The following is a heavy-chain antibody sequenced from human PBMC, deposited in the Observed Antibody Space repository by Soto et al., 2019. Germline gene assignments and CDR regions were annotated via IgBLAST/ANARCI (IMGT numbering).Heavy chain of an antibody. CDR3: ARHVVRGIMRLDP. D-gene: IGHD3-10*01. V-gene: IGHV4-61*08. Sequence: SETLSLTCTVSGGSVNSGDYYWSWIRQPPGKGLEWIGYIYYSGSTNYSPSLKSRVTMSVDTSKNQFSLNLSSVTAADTAIYYCARHVVRGIMRLDPWGQGSLVTVSS. CDR2: IYYSGST. J-gene: IGHJ5*02. CDR1: GGSVNSGDYY.